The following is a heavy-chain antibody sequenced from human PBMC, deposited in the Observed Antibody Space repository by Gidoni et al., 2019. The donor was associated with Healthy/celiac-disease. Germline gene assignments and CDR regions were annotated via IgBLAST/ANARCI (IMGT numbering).Heavy chain of an antibody. CDR1: GFTFSSYA. CDR3: AKAAYYDFWSGYYHGMDV. Sequence: EVQLLESGGGLVQPGGSLRLSCAASGFTFSSYAMSWVRQAPGKGLEWVSAISGSGGSTYYADSVKGRFTISRDNSKNTLYLQMNSLRAEDTAVYYCAKAAYYDFWSGYYHGMDVWGQGTTVTVSS. V-gene: IGHV3-23*01. CDR2: ISGSGGST. D-gene: IGHD3-3*01. J-gene: IGHJ6*02.